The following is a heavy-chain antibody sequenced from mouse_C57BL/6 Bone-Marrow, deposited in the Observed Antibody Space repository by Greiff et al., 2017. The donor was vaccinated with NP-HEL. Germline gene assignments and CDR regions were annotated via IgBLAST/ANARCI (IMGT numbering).Heavy chain of an antibody. Sequence: EVQLQQSGPVLVKPGASVKMSCKASGYTFTDYYMNWVKQSHGKSLEWIGVINPYNGGTSYNQKFKGKATLTVDKSSSTAYMELNSLTSEDSAVYYCARSYGTRRAWFAYWGQGTLVTVSA. D-gene: IGHD2-1*01. CDR3: ARSYGTRRAWFAY. CDR2: INPYNGGT. J-gene: IGHJ3*01. V-gene: IGHV1-19*01. CDR1: GYTFTDYY.